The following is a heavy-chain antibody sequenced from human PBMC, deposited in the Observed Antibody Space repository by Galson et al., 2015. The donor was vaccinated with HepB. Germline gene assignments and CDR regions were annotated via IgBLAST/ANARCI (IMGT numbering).Heavy chain of an antibody. CDR3: VNLCGGDCYYSPEQ. V-gene: IGHV3-74*01. J-gene: IGHJ4*02. Sequence: SLRLSCAASDFTFNRYWMHWVRQAPGKGLVWVSGIGSDGSNITYADSVEGRFTISRDNAKNTLYLQMNSQRAEDAAVYYCVNLCGGDCYYSPEQWGQGILVTVSS. CDR1: DFTFNRYW. D-gene: IGHD2-21*02. CDR2: IGSDGSNI.